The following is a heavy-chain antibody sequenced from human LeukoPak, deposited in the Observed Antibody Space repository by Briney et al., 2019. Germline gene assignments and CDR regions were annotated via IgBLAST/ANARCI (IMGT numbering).Heavy chain of an antibody. V-gene: IGHV4-61*02. J-gene: IGHJ4*02. CDR3: ARGPYCGGDCYFDY. Sequence: SQTLSLTCTVSGGSISSGGYYWSWIRQPAGKGLEWIGRIYTSGTTNYNPSLKSRVTMSIDTSKNQFSLKLSSVTAADTAVYYCARGPYCGGDCYFDYWGQGTLVTVSS. CDR2: IYTSGTT. D-gene: IGHD2-21*02. CDR1: GGSISSGGYY.